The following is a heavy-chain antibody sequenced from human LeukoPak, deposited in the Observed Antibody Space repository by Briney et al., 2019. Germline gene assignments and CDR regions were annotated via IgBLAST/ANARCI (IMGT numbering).Heavy chain of an antibody. J-gene: IGHJ3*02. CDR1: GFTFDDYG. V-gene: IGHV3-20*04. Sequence: GGSLRLSCAASGFTFDDYGMSWVRQAPGKGLEWVSGINWNGGSTGYADSVKGRFTISRDNAKNSLYLQMNSLRAEDTALYYCARDRRAIGYSYGDDAFDIWGQGTMVTVSS. CDR2: INWNGGST. D-gene: IGHD5-18*01. CDR3: ARDRRAIGYSYGDDAFDI.